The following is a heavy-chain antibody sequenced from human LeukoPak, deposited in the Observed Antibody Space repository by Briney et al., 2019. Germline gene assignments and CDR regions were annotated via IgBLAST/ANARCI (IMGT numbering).Heavy chain of an antibody. J-gene: IGHJ4*02. CDR2: IYYSGST. CDR3: ARGGAYGGNSLTPFDY. Sequence: PSQTLSLTCTVSGGSISSGDYYWSWIRQPPGKGLEWIGYIYYSGSTYYNPSLKSRVTISVDTSKNQFSLKLSSVTAADTAVYYCARGGAYGGNSLTPFDYWGQGTLVTVSS. CDR1: GGSISSGDYY. D-gene: IGHD4-23*01. V-gene: IGHV4-30-4*01.